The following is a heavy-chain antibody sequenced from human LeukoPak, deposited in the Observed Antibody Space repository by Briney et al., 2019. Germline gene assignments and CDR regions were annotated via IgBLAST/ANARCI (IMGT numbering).Heavy chain of an antibody. D-gene: IGHD6-19*01. CDR3: ESTRRAAVAGRCDS. CDR2: IYHSGNT. V-gene: IGHV4-4*09. Sequence: SETLSLTCNVSWASLRRNYWSWLRQPPGKGLEWIGYIYHSGNTNYSPSLESRVTMSVDESKNQFSLRVHFVSAADTAVYYCESTRRAAVAGRCDSWGQGTLVTVSS. J-gene: IGHJ4*02. CDR1: WASLRRNY.